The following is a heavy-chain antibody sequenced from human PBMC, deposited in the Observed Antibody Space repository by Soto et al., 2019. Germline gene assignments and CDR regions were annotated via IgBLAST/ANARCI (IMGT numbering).Heavy chain of an antibody. CDR1: GGTFSSLA. CDR2: IIPPFGTV. CDR3: ARIKSTYFDSSGYYWFDP. D-gene: IGHD3-22*01. J-gene: IGHJ5*02. Sequence: QVQLVQSGAEVKRPGSSVKVSCKASGGTFSSLAISWMRQAPGEGLEWVGGIIPPFGTVNYAQKFQGRVTITADASTRTAYMELSSLRSQDTAVYYCARIKSTYFDSSGYYWFDPWGQGTLVTVSS. V-gene: IGHV1-69*01.